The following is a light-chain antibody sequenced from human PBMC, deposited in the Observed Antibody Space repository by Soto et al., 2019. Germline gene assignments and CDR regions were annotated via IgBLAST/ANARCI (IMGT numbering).Light chain of an antibody. CDR2: KAS. V-gene: IGKV1-5*03. J-gene: IGKJ2*01. CDR1: QSISSW. Sequence: DIQMTQSQSILSTSVGDRVTITCRASQSISSWLSWYQQKPGKAPNLLIYKASNLQSGVPSRVSCSGSGTEFTLTISSLKPDDFATYYCPQYKRYPYTFGHGTKLEIK. CDR3: PQYKRYPYT.